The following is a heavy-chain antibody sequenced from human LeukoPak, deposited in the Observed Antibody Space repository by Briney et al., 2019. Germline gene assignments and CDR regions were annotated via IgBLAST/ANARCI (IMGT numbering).Heavy chain of an antibody. Sequence: ASVKVSCKASGGTFSSYAISWVRQAPGQGLEWMGWISAYNGNTNYAQKLQGRVTMTTDTSTSTAYMELRSLRSDDTAVYYCARAERGYYYMDVWGKGTTVTVSS. CDR3: ARAERGYYYMDV. CDR1: GGTFSSYA. CDR2: ISAYNGNT. V-gene: IGHV1-18*01. J-gene: IGHJ6*03. D-gene: IGHD5-24*01.